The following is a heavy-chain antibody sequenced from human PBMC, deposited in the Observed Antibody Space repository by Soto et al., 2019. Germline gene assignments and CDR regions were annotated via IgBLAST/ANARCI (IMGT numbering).Heavy chain of an antibody. CDR2: ISYDGSNK. J-gene: IGHJ4*02. CDR3: ARGANRGGTYYYGSGSYDYFDY. V-gene: IGHV3-30-3*01. CDR1: GFTFSSYA. Sequence: GGSLRLSCAASGFTFSSYAMHWVRQAPGKGLEWVAVISYDGSNKYYADSVRGRFTISRDNSKNTLYLQMNSLRAEDTAVYYCARGANRGGTYYYGSGSYDYFDYWGQGTLVTVSS. D-gene: IGHD3-10*01.